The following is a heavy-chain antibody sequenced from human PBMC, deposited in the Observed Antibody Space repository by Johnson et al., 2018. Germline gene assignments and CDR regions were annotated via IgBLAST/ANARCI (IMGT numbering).Heavy chain of an antibody. J-gene: IGHJ1*01. CDR3: ARDDGRGAEYLQH. CDR1: GFTFSIYG. Sequence: QVQLVQSGGGVVQPGKSRRLSCAASGFTFSIYGMHWVRQAPGKGLEWVATIWYDDNNHYIDSVKGRFTISRDNSKNTLYLQMNSPRAEDTAVYYCARDDGRGAEYLQHWGQGTQVTVSA. CDR2: IWYDDNN. D-gene: IGHD2-15*01. V-gene: IGHV3-33*01.